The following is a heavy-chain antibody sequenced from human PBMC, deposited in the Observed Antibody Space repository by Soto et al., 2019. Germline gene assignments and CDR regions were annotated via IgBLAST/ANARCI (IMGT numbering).Heavy chain of an antibody. J-gene: IGHJ6*03. D-gene: IGHD4-17*01. Sequence: GGSLRLSCAVSGFTFSDSAIHWVRQASGKGLEWVGRIRSKANNYATVYDASVRGRFTISRDDSKNTAYLQMNSLKTEDTAVYYCTKAYGGAYYYYLDVWGNGTTVTVSS. CDR3: TKAYGGAYYYYLDV. V-gene: IGHV3-73*01. CDR1: GFTFSDSA. CDR2: IRSKANNYAT.